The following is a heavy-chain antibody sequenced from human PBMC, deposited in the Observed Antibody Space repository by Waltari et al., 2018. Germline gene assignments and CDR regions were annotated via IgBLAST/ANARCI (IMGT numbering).Heavy chain of an antibody. D-gene: IGHD6-13*01. J-gene: IGHJ6*02. CDR3: ARGPGYWQQLVGLYYYYYGMDV. CDR2: MNPNSGNT. CDR1: GYTFTSYD. V-gene: IGHV1-8*01. Sequence: QVQLVQSGAEVKKPGASVKVSCKASGYTFTSYDINWVRQATGQGLEWMGWMNPNSGNTGYAQKFQGRVTMTRNTSISTAYMELSSLRSEDTAVYYCARGPGYWQQLVGLYYYYYGMDVWGQGP.